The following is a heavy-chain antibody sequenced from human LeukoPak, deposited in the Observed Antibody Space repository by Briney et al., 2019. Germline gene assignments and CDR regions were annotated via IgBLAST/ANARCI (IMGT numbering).Heavy chain of an antibody. CDR3: ATGLGGFPLPFDY. Sequence: ASVKVSCKVSGYTLTKLPMHWVRQAPGKGFEWMGGFDLEDGEIIYAQKFQGRVTMTEDTSTDTAYMELSRLRSEDTAVYYCATGLGGFPLPFDYWGQGTLVTVSS. CDR2: FDLEDGEI. J-gene: IGHJ4*02. D-gene: IGHD2-15*01. V-gene: IGHV1-24*01. CDR1: GYTLTKLP.